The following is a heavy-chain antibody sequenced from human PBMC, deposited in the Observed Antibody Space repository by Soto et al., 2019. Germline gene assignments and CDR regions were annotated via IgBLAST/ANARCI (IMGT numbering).Heavy chain of an antibody. CDR1: GFALSGSA. Sequence: VQLVESGGDLIQPGRSLRLSCATSGFALSGSAMHWVRQVPGGGLEWVSGMYSSGDVGYADSVQGRFIMSRDVARNSLYLQMNIPQADDTALYYCVKDNLSGGADVWGQGTTVIVSS. D-gene: IGHD3-10*02. CDR2: MYSSGDV. V-gene: IGHV3-9*01. CDR3: VKDNLSGGADV. J-gene: IGHJ6*02.